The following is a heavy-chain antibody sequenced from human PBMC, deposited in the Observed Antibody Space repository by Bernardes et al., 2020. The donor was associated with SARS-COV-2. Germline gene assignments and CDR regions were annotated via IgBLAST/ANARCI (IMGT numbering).Heavy chain of an antibody. CDR1: GFTFSAFA. CDR3: AKDFENDQSYFDY. D-gene: IGHD1-1*01. J-gene: IGHJ4*02. Sequence: GGSLRLSCVASGFTFSAFALSWVRQAPGKGLQWVSGIGDSGTATYYADSVRGRFTISRDNSKNTLYLQMNSLRDEDTALYFCAKDFENDQSYFDYWGQGIPVTGSS. CDR2: IGDSGTAT. V-gene: IGHV3-23*01.